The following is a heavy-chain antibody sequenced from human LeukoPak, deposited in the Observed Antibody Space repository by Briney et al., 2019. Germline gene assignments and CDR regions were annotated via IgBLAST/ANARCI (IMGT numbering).Heavy chain of an antibody. D-gene: IGHD3-3*01. J-gene: IGHJ4*02. CDR3: ASGVRFLEWLYEVDY. V-gene: IGHV4-30-4*01. Sequence: SQTLSLTCTVSGGSISSGDYYWSWIRQPPGKGLEWIGYIYYSGSTYYNPSLKSRVTISVDTSKNQFSLKLSSVTAADTAVYYCASGVRFLEWLYEVDYWGQGTLVTVSS. CDR1: GGSISSGDYY. CDR2: IYYSGST.